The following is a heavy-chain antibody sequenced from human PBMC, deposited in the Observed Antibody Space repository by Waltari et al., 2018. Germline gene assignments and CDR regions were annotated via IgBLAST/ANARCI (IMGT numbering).Heavy chain of an antibody. D-gene: IGHD1-26*01. CDR2: IYTSGRT. J-gene: IGHJ6*02. CDR3: ATTWDNESYHYNGIDL. Sequence: QVQLQESGPGLLKPSQTLSLTCTVSGGSIDGGSYYWTWVRQPAGKGLEWIGHIYTSGRTNYNPSLKSRVTISLDTSKNEFSLKLSAVNAADTAMYYCATTWDNESYHYNGIDLGGQGTRVTVSS. V-gene: IGHV4-61*09. CDR1: GGSIDGGSYY.